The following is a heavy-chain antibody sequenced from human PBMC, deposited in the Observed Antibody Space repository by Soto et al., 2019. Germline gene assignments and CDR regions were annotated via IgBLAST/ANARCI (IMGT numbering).Heavy chain of an antibody. V-gene: IGHV4-59*01. D-gene: IGHD3-22*01. Sequence: ETLSLTCTVSGGSISSYYWSWIRQPPGKGLEWIGYIYYSGSTNYNPSLESRVTISVDTSKNQFSLKLSSVTAADTAVYYCARVHSSGYYPYWGQGTLVTVSS. J-gene: IGHJ4*02. CDR3: ARVHSSGYYPY. CDR2: IYYSGST. CDR1: GGSISSYY.